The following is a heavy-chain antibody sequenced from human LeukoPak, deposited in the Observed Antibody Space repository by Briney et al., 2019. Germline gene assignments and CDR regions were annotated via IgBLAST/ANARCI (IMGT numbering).Heavy chain of an antibody. D-gene: IGHD6-19*01. J-gene: IGHJ6*02. CDR2: ISSSGSTI. Sequence: PGGSLRLSCAASGFTFSDYYMSWIRQAPGKGLEWVSYISSSGSTIYYADSVKGRFTISRDNAKNSLYLQMNSLRAEDTAVYYCARSIAVAGTIVYYYGMDVWGQGTTVTVSS. CDR1: GFTFSDYY. CDR3: ARSIAVAGTIVYYYGMDV. V-gene: IGHV3-11*01.